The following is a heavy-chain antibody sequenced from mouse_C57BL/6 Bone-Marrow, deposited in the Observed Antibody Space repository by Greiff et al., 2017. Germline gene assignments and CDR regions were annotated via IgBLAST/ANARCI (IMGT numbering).Heavy chain of an antibody. CDR1: GYTFTSYW. CDR2: IHPNSGST. CDR3: ARDSSRYFDV. J-gene: IGHJ1*03. Sequence: QVQLQQPGAELVKPGASVTLSCKASGYTFTSYWMHWVKQRPGQGLEWIGMIHPNSGSTNYNEKFKSKATLTVDKSSSTAYMQLSSLTSEDSAVYYCARDSSRYFDVWGTGTTVTVSS. V-gene: IGHV1-64*01. D-gene: IGHD1-1*01.